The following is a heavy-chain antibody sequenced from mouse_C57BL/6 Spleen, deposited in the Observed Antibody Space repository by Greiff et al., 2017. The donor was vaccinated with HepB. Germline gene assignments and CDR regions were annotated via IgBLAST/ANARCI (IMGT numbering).Heavy chain of an antibody. V-gene: IGHV1-69*01. CDR2: IDPSDSYT. CDR1: GYTFTSYW. Sequence: QVQLKQPGAELVMPGASVKLSCKASGYTFTSYWMHWVKRRPGQGLEWIGEIDPSDSYTNYNQKFKGKSTLTVDKSSSTAYMQLSSLTSEDSAVYYCARRPYYYGSRAFDYWGQGTTLTVSS. CDR3: ARRPYYYGSRAFDY. J-gene: IGHJ2*01. D-gene: IGHD1-1*01.